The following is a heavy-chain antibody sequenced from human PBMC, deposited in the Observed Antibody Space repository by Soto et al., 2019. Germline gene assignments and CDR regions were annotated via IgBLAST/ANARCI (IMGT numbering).Heavy chain of an antibody. CDR1: GYTFTSYY. Sequence: ASVKVSCKASGYTFTSYYMHWVRQAPGQGLEWMGIINPSGGSTSYAQKFQGRVTMTRDTSTSTVYTELSSLRSEDTAVYYCARGAYYYDSSGLNYFDYWGQGTLVTVSS. V-gene: IGHV1-46*01. CDR3: ARGAYYYDSSGLNYFDY. CDR2: INPSGGST. D-gene: IGHD3-22*01. J-gene: IGHJ4*02.